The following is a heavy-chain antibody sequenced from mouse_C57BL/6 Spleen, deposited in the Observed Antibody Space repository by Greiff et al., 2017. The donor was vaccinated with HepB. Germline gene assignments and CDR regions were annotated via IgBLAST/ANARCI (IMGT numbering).Heavy chain of an antibody. CDR1: GFTFNTYA. J-gene: IGHJ4*01. CDR3: VRGTAQATYYYAMDY. CDR2: IRSKSSNYAT. D-gene: IGHD3-2*02. V-gene: IGHV10-3*01. Sequence: EVMLVESGGGLVQPKGSLKLSCAASGFTFNTYAMHWVRQAPGKGLEWVARIRSKSSNYATYYADSVKDRFTISRDDSQSMLYLQMNNLKTEDTAMYYCVRGTAQATYYYAMDYWGQGTSVTVSS.